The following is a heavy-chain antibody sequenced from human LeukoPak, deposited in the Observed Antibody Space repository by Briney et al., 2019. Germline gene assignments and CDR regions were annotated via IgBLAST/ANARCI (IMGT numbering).Heavy chain of an antibody. D-gene: IGHD1-14*01. CDR3: ARDIRQRGFDY. Sequence: GGSLRLSCAASGFTFSSYAMHWVRQAPGKGLEWVAVISYDGSKKYYADSVKGRFTISRDNSKNTLYLQMNSLRAEDTAVYYCARDIRQRGFDYWGQGTLVTVSS. J-gene: IGHJ4*02. CDR1: GFTFSSYA. V-gene: IGHV3-30*04. CDR2: ISYDGSKK.